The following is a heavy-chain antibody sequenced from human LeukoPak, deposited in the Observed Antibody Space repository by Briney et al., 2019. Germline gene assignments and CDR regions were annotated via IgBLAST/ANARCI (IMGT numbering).Heavy chain of an antibody. J-gene: IGHJ1*01. CDR3: ARRDSSGWYEYFQH. CDR1: GGSISSSNW. V-gene: IGHV4-4*02. D-gene: IGHD6-19*01. CDR2: IYHSGST. Sequence: PSETLSLTCAVSGGSISSSNWWSWVRQPPGKGLEWIGEIYHSGSTNYNPSLQSRVTISVDKSKNQFSLKLSSVTAADTAVYYCARRDSSGWYEYFQHWGQGTLVTVSS.